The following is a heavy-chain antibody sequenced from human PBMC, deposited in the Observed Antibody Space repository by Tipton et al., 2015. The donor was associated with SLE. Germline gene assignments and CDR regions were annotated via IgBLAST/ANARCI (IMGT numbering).Heavy chain of an antibody. V-gene: IGHV4-34*01. Sequence: TLSLTCAVYGGSFSGYYWSWIRQPPGKGLEWIGEINHSGSTNYNPSLKSRVTISVDTSKNQFSLKLSSATAADTAVYYCARGYIVLMVYASGWFDPWGQGTLVTVSS. CDR3: ARGYIVLMVYASGWFDP. CDR2: INHSGST. CDR1: GGSFSGYY. J-gene: IGHJ5*02. D-gene: IGHD2-8*01.